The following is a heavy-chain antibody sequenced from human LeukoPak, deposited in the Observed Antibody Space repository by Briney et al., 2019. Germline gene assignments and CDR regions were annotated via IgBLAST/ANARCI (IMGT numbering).Heavy chain of an antibody. Sequence: GGSLRLSCAASGFTFSNYAMSWVRQAPGKGLEWVSTISGGGVTTYYADSVKGRFTISRDNAKNSLYLQMNSLRAEDTAVYYCARIFDNYEDWFDSWGQGTLVTVSS. CDR2: ISGGGVTT. V-gene: IGHV3-23*01. D-gene: IGHD4-11*01. CDR3: ARIFDNYEDWFDS. J-gene: IGHJ5*01. CDR1: GFTFSNYA.